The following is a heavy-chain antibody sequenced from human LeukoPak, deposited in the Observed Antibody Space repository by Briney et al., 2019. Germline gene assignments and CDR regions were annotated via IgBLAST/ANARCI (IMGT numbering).Heavy chain of an antibody. Sequence: PSETLSLTCAVSGGSISSGGYAWSWIRQPPGKGLEWIGYIYHSGSTYYNPSLKSRVTISVDRSKNQFSLKLSSVTAADTAVYYRARGQITMVRGVIISHDAFDIWGQGTMVTVSS. CDR3: ARGQITMVRGVIISHDAFDI. CDR2: IYHSGST. CDR1: GGSISSGGYA. J-gene: IGHJ3*02. D-gene: IGHD3-10*01. V-gene: IGHV4-30-2*01.